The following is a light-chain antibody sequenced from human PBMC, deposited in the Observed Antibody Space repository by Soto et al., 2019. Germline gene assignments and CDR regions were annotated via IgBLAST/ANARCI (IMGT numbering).Light chain of an antibody. CDR1: QSVSSY. Sequence: EFVLTQSPGTLSVSPLERATLSCMSSQSVSSYLAWNQQKPGQAPCLLIYDASNRATGIPARFSGSGSGTDFTLTISSLEPEDFAVYYCQQRSNWPSLTFGGGTKVDIK. V-gene: IGKV3-11*01. CDR2: DAS. CDR3: QQRSNWPSLT. J-gene: IGKJ4*01.